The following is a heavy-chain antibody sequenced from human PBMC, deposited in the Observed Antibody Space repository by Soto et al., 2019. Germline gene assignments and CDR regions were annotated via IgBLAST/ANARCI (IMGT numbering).Heavy chain of an antibody. D-gene: IGHD3-9*01. CDR1: GFTFSGSA. Sequence: EVQLVESGGGLVQPGGSLKLSCAASGFTFSGSAMHWVRQASGKGLEWVGRIRSKANSYATAYAASVKGRFTISRDDSKNTAYLQMNSRKTEDTDVYYCTRHLAPDYDILTGYYDDAFDIWGQGTMVTVSS. V-gene: IGHV3-73*02. CDR3: TRHLAPDYDILTGYYDDAFDI. CDR2: IRSKANSYAT. J-gene: IGHJ3*02.